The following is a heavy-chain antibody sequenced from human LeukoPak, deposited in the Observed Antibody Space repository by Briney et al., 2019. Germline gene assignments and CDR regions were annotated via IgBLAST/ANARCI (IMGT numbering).Heavy chain of an antibody. CDR1: GYTFSDYS. D-gene: IGHD4-17*01. V-gene: IGHV1-18*01. Sequence: GASVKVSCKASGYTFSDYSITWVRQAPGQELEWMGWISPYNADTNYAQNFQGRVTMTTDRSTRTAYMELRNLRSDDTAVYYCARVTTVTRSPWSWGPKKIGQEVNWFDPWGQGTLITVS. CDR2: ISPYNADT. J-gene: IGHJ5*02. CDR3: ARVTTVTRSPWSWGPKKIGQEVNWFDP.